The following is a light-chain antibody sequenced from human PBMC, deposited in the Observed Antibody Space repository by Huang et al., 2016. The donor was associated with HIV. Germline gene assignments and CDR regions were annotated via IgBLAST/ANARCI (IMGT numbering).Light chain of an antibody. J-gene: IGKJ1*01. Sequence: TQSPATLSVSPGERATLSCRTSQSVGRNLVWYQQKVGQPPRVLFYGASSRTTGAPARFSASGSGTEFTLTISSLQSEDAAFYYCQQSNNWPPGVTFGQGTRVEIK. CDR2: GAS. CDR3: QQSNNWPPGVT. CDR1: QSVGRN. V-gene: IGKV3-15*01.